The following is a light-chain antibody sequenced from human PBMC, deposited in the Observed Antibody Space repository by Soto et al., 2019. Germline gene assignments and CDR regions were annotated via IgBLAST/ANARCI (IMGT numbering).Light chain of an antibody. CDR3: QQYDDLPLT. CDR1: QDITNY. Sequence: DIQMTQSPSSLSASVGDRVTITCQASQDITNYLNWFQQKPGKAPKLLIYDASYLETGVPSRFSGSGSGTDFIFTISSLQPEDIATYYCQQYDDLPLTFGGGTKVEIK. J-gene: IGKJ4*01. V-gene: IGKV1-33*01. CDR2: DAS.